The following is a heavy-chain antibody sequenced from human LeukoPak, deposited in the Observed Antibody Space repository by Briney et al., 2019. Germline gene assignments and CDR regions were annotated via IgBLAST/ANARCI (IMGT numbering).Heavy chain of an antibody. CDR3: ARGGGYDYYYYYYMDV. CDR1: GFTFSTHG. D-gene: IGHD5-12*01. V-gene: IGHV3-21*01. Sequence: GGSLRLSGVASGFTFSTHGMNWVRQAPGKGLDWVSSISSSGSYIYYADSVKGRFTISRDNAKNTLYLQMNSLRAEDTAVYYCARGGGYDYYYYYYMDVWGKGTTVTISS. CDR2: ISSSGSYI. J-gene: IGHJ6*03.